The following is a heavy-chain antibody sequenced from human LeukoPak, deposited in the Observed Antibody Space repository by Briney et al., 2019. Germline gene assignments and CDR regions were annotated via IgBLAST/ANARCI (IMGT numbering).Heavy chain of an antibody. Sequence: GGSLRLSCAASGLTFSTYWMQWVRQAPGKGLGWVSRGSSDGSTTTYAGSVKGRFTISRDNGKNTLYLQMNSLRAEDTAVYYCARDADGPGSLIDYWGQGTLVTVSS. CDR1: GLTFSTYW. J-gene: IGHJ4*02. D-gene: IGHD1-14*01. V-gene: IGHV3-74*01. CDR2: GSSDGSTT. CDR3: ARDADGPGSLIDY.